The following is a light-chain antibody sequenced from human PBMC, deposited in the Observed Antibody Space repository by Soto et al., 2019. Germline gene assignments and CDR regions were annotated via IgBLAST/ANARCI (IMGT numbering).Light chain of an antibody. CDR3: KQYKKWPPWT. CDR1: EYVNNN. Sequence: EIVMTQSPANLSVSPGERAMLSCRASEYVNNNLAWYQQKPGQAPRLLIFGASTRATDTPARFSGSGSGTEYPLIISSPQSAESAVYYCKQYKKWPPWTFGQGTKVEIK. CDR2: GAS. J-gene: IGKJ1*01. V-gene: IGKV3-15*01.